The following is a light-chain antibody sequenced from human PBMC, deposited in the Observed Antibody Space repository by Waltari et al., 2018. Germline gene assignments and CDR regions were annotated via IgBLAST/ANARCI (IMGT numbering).Light chain of an antibody. Sequence: QSVLTQPPSVSGAPGQRVTISCTGSSSNNGSPYNEQWYQKVPGRAPTLLIYDDSHRPSGVPDRFSGSKSGTSASLAITGLQAEDEAEYFCQSYDSGLNGLFFGGGTKVTVL. V-gene: IGLV1-40*01. CDR3: QSYDSGLNGLF. CDR2: DDS. J-gene: IGLJ2*01. CDR1: SSNNGSPYN.